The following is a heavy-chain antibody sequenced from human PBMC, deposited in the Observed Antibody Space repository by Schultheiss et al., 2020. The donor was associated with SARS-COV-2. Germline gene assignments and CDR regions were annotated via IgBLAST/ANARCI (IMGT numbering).Heavy chain of an antibody. Sequence: GGSLRLSCAASGFTFSSYSMHWVRQAPGKGLEWVSGISWNSGSIGYADSVKGRFTISRDNAKNSLYLQMNSLRAEDTAVYYCARARGGWLQKEPWGQATLVTVSS. CDR2: ISWNSGSI. CDR3: ARARGGWLQKEP. J-gene: IGHJ5*02. V-gene: IGHV3-48*04. CDR1: GFTFSSYS. D-gene: IGHD5-24*01.